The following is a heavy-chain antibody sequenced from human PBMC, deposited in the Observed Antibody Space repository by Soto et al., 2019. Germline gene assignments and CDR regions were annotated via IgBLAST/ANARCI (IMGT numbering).Heavy chain of an antibody. CDR1: GGSITRNIW. CDR2: INNRGAT. J-gene: IGHJ4*02. Sequence: SETLSLTCTVSGGSITRNIWWSWVRQSPGKGLEWIGEINNRGATAFNPSLRTRVTMSLDRSNNQFSMTLRPVTATDTAIYYCATDPHDGYNAFDMWGQGTLVTVSS. V-gene: IGHV4-4*02. D-gene: IGHD5-12*01. CDR3: ATDPHDGYNAFDM.